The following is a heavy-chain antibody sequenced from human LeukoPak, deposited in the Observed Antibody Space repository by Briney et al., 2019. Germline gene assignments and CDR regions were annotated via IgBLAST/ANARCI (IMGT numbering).Heavy chain of an antibody. CDR1: GYTFTSYG. CDR2: ISAYNGNT. D-gene: IGHD3-9*01. CDR3: ARAEDILTGYYTFDY. J-gene: IGHJ4*02. Sequence: ASVKVSCKASGYTFTSYGISWVRQAPGQGLEWMGWISAYNGNTNYAQKLQGRVTMTTDTSTSTAYMELRSLRSDDTAVYYCARAEDILTGYYTFDYWGQGTLVTVSS. V-gene: IGHV1-18*01.